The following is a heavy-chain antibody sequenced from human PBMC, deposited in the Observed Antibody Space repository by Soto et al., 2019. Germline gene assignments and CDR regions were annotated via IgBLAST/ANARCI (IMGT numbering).Heavy chain of an antibody. CDR1: GGSISSGGYS. CDR2: IYHSGST. D-gene: IGHD1-7*01. Sequence: QLQLQESGSGLVKPSQTLSLTCAVSGGSISSGGYSWSWIRQPPGKGLEWIGYIYHSGSTYYNPSLKSRVTISVDRSKNQFSLKPSSVTAADTAVYYCARVTGTKRYYFDYWGQGTLVTVSS. CDR3: ARVTGTKRYYFDY. J-gene: IGHJ4*02. V-gene: IGHV4-30-2*01.